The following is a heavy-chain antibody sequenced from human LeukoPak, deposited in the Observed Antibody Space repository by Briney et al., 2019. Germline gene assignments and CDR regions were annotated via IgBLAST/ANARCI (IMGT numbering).Heavy chain of an antibody. Sequence: ASVKVFCKVSGYTLTDLSMHWVRQAPGKGLEWMGGFDPEDGETIYAQKFQGRVTMTEDTSTDTAYMELSSLRSEDTAVYYCATSSVGDQQQHDYWGQGTLVTVSS. J-gene: IGHJ4*02. D-gene: IGHD6-13*01. V-gene: IGHV1-24*01. CDR1: GYTLTDLS. CDR3: ATSSVGDQQQHDY. CDR2: FDPEDGET.